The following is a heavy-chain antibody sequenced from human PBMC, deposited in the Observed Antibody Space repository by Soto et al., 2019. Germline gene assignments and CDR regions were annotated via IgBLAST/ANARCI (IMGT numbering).Heavy chain of an antibody. J-gene: IGHJ4*02. CDR1: GFTFSDYY. CDR3: ARGKSEYSSSSPYFDY. CDR2: ISSSSSYT. Sequence: GGSLRISCAASGFTFSDYYMSWIRQAPGKGLEWVSYISSSSSYTNYADSVKGRFTISRDNAKNSLYLQMNSLRAEDTAVYYCARGKSEYSSSSPYFDYWGQGTLVTVSS. V-gene: IGHV3-11*06. D-gene: IGHD6-6*01.